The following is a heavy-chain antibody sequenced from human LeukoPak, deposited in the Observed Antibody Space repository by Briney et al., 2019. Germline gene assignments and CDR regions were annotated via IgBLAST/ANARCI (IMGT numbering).Heavy chain of an antibody. J-gene: IGHJ5*02. CDR1: GFTFSSHS. Sequence: GGSLRLSCAASGFTFSSHSMNWVRQAPGKGLEWVSSISSSSSYIYYADSVKGRFTISRDNAMNSLYLQMNSLRAEDTAVYYCAREGYCSSTSCYNNWFDPWGQGTLVTVSS. CDR2: ISSSSSYI. D-gene: IGHD2-2*01. V-gene: IGHV3-21*01. CDR3: AREGYCSSTSCYNNWFDP.